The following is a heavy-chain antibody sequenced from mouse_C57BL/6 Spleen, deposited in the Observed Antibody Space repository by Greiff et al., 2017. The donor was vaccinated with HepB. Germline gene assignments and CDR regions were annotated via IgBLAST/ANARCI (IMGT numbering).Heavy chain of an antibody. Sequence: QVQLQQPGAELVKPGASVKMSCKASGYTFTSYWITWVKQRPGQGLEWIGDIYPGSGSTNYNEKFKSKATLTVDTSSSTAYMQLSSLTSEDSAVYYGARSRDYGSSLDYWGQGTTLTVSS. CDR2: IYPGSGST. D-gene: IGHD1-1*01. J-gene: IGHJ2*01. V-gene: IGHV1-55*01. CDR3: ARSRDYGSSLDY. CDR1: GYTFTSYW.